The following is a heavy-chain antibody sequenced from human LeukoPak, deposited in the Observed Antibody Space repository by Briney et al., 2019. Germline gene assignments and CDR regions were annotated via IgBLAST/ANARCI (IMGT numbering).Heavy chain of an antibody. J-gene: IGHJ4*02. CDR1: GFKFSDHY. D-gene: IGHD5-18*01. CDR2: ISGSGGST. CDR3: AKDQRYSYGYTFDY. Sequence: GGSQRLSCAASGFKFSDHYIDWVRQAPGKGLEWVSAISGSGGSTYYADSVKGRFTISRDNSKNTLYLQMNSLRAEDTAVYYCAKDQRYSYGYTFDYWGQGTLVTVSS. V-gene: IGHV3-23*01.